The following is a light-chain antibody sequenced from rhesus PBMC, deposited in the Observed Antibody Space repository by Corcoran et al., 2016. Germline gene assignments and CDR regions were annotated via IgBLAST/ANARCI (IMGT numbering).Light chain of an antibody. V-gene: IGKV1-69*01. CDR2: RAS. CDR3: QHHDNSPPS. CDR1: QGISNW. J-gene: IGKJ2*01. Sequence: DIQMTQSPSSLSASVGDRVTITCRASQGISNWLAWYQQTPGKAPNLLIYRASNLETGVPSRFSGSGSGTDFTLTISSLQPEDFATYYCQHHDNSPPSFGQGTKVEIK.